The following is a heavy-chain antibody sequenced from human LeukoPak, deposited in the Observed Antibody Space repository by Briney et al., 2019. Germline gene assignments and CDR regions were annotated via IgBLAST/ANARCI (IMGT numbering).Heavy chain of an antibody. Sequence: GGSLRLSCAASGFTFSNAWMSWVRQAPGKGREWVGRIKRKTDGGTTDYAAPVKGRFTISRDDSKNTLYLQMNSLKTEDTVVYYCTTGGSEYDSSGYAFDIWGQGTMVTVSS. J-gene: IGHJ3*02. D-gene: IGHD3-22*01. V-gene: IGHV3-15*01. CDR2: IKRKTDGGTT. CDR1: GFTFSNAW. CDR3: TTGGSEYDSSGYAFDI.